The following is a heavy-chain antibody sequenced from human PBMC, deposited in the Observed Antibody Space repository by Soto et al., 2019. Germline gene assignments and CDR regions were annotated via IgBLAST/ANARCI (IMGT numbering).Heavy chain of an antibody. J-gene: IGHJ4*02. CDR2: INHSGST. V-gene: IGHV4-34*01. CDR3: ANSFGYGSGDY. D-gene: IGHD3-10*01. CDR1: GVSFSNYY. Sequence: SETLSLTCAVYGVSFSNYYWSWIRQPPGKGLEWIGEINHSGSTNYNPSLKSRVTISVDTSKNQFSLKLSSVTAADTAVYYCANSFGYGSGDYWGQGTLVTVS.